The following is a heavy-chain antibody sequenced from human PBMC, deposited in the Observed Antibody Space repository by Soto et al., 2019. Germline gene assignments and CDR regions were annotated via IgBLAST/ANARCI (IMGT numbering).Heavy chain of an antibody. Sequence: QVQLVQSGAEVKKPGASVKVSCKASGYTFTSYDINWVRQATGQGLEWMGWMNPNSGNTGYAQKFQGRVTMTRNTSISTAYMELSSLRSEETAVYSCARERSAAGTGWFDPWGQGTLVTVAS. CDR3: ARERSAAGTGWFDP. CDR1: GYTFTSYD. CDR2: MNPNSGNT. J-gene: IGHJ5*02. D-gene: IGHD6-13*01. V-gene: IGHV1-8*01.